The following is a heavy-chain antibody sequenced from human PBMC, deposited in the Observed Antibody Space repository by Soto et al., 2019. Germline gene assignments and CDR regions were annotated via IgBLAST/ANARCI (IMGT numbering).Heavy chain of an antibody. CDR3: ARDSGIVLVPAASIRYYYYGTDV. J-gene: IGHJ6*02. V-gene: IGHV4-61*01. CDR1: GGSVSSGSYY. CDR2: IYYSGST. D-gene: IGHD2-2*01. Sequence: QVQLQESGPGLVKPSETLSLTCTVSGGSVSSGSYYWSWIRQPPGKGLEWIRYIYYSGSTNYNPXXKSXXXISVDTSKTQXXRXLXXVTAADTAVYYCARDSGIVLVPAASIRYYYYGTDVWGQGTTVTVSS.